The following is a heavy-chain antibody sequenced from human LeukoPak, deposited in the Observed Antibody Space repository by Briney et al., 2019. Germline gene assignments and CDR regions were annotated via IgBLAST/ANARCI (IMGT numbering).Heavy chain of an antibody. CDR3: TRDGRLLLWFGESPNWFDP. Sequence: GGSLRLSCTASGFTFGDYAMSWFRQAPGKGLEWVGFIRSKAYGGTTEYAASVKGRFTISRDDSKSIAYLQMNSLKTEDTAVYYCTRDGRLLLWFGESPNWFDPWGQGTLVTVSS. CDR1: GFTFGDYA. CDR2: IRSKAYGGTT. J-gene: IGHJ5*02. V-gene: IGHV3-49*03. D-gene: IGHD3-10*01.